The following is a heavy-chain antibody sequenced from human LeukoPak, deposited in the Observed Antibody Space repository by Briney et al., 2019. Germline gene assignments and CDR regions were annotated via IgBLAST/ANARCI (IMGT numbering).Heavy chain of an antibody. CDR2: ISSSGQYI. CDR1: GFSFLSYS. D-gene: IGHD4-17*01. V-gene: IGHV3-21*04. Sequence: PGGSLRLSCAASGFSFLSYSMNWVRQAPGKGLEWVSSISSSGQYIYYADSVKGRFTIIRNNAENSLYLQMKSLRAEDTAVYYCAKPSHPVTTGRGFDYWGQGTLVTVSS. CDR3: AKPSHPVTTGRGFDY. J-gene: IGHJ4*02.